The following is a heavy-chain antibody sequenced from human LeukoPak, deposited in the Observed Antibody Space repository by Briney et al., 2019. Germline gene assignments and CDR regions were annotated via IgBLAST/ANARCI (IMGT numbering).Heavy chain of an antibody. CDR3: AREVLTMVRGVIITGNWFDP. J-gene: IGHJ5*02. D-gene: IGHD3-10*01. V-gene: IGHV3-30*04. CDR2: ISYDGSNK. Sequence: GGSLRLSCAASGFTFSSYAMHWVRQAPGKGLEWVAVISYDGSNKYYADSVKGRFTISRDNSKNTLYLQMNSLRAEDTAVYYCAREVLTMVRGVIITGNWFDPWGQGTLVTVSS. CDR1: GFTFSSYA.